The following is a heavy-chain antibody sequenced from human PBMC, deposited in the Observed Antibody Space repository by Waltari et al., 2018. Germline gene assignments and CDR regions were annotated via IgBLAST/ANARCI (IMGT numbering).Heavy chain of an antibody. D-gene: IGHD3-22*01. CDR3: ARGMTYYYDSSGYYYFDY. CDR1: GGSFGGSY. CDR2: INNSGST. V-gene: IGHV4-34*01. Sequence: QVQLQQWGAGLLTPSETLSLTCAVSGGSFGGSYWSWIRRPPAKGLEWIGEINNSGSTNYNPSLKSRVTISVDTSKNQFSLKLSSVTAADTAVYYCARGMTYYYDSSGYYYFDYWGQGTLVTVSS. J-gene: IGHJ4*02.